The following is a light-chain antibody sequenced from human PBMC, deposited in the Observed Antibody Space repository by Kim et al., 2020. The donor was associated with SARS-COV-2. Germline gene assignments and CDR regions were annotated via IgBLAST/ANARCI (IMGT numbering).Light chain of an antibody. CDR3: QAWDSSTGV. CDR2: EDS. V-gene: IGLV3-1*01. J-gene: IGLJ3*02. Sequence: SYELTHPPSVSVSPGQTASITCSGDKLGDKYVCWYQQKPGQSPVRVIYEDSRRPSGIPERFLGSNSGNTATLTISGTQAMDEADYYCQAWDSSTGVFGGGTKVTVL. CDR1: KLGDKY.